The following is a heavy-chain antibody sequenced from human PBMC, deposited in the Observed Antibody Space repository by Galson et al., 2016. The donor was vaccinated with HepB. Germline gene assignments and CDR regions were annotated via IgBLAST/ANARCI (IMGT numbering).Heavy chain of an antibody. CDR1: GFTFRNYN. CDR3: ARDIYREYYFDH. D-gene: IGHD3-10*01. V-gene: IGHV3-30*04. CDR2: ISYDGGNK. Sequence: SLRLSCAVSGFTFRNYNMHWVRQAPGKGLEWVALISYDGGNKYYADSVKGRFTISRDNSRNTLYLQMNSMGLEETAVYYCARDIYREYYFDHWGQGTVVTVSS. J-gene: IGHJ4*02.